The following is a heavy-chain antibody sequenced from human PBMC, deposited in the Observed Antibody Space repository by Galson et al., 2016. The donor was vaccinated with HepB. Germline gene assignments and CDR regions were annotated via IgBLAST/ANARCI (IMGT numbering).Heavy chain of an antibody. CDR2: INPTSGRT. V-gene: IGHV1-46*01. CDR1: GYIFTSYY. CDR3: AKDGGRGYGDYVGVPEY. Sequence: SVKVSCKASGYIFTSYYMLWVRQAPGQGLEWMGIINPTSGRTFYAQKFQGRVTMTSDTSTSTVYMDLSSLRSEDTAVYYCAKDGGRGYGDYVGVPEYWGQGTLVTVSS. J-gene: IGHJ4*02. D-gene: IGHD4-17*01.